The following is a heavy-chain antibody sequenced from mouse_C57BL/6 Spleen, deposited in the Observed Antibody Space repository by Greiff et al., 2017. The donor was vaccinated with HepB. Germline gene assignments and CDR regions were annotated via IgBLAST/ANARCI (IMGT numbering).Heavy chain of an antibody. J-gene: IGHJ4*01. CDR2: INPSNGGT. D-gene: IGHD3-3*01. Sequence: QVQLQQPGTELVKPGASVKLSCKASGYTFTSYWMHWVKQRPGQGLEWIGNINPSNGGTNYNEKFKSKATLTVDKSASTAYMQLSSLTSEDSAVYYCARGTGGYYAMDYWGQGTSVTVSS. CDR3: ARGTGGYYAMDY. CDR1: GYTFTSYW. V-gene: IGHV1-53*01.